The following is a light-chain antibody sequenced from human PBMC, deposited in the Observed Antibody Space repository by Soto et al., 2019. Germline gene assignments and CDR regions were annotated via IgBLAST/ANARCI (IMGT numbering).Light chain of an antibody. CDR1: SSDVGGYNY. V-gene: IGLV2-14*01. Sequence: QSALTQPASVSGSPGQSITISCTGTSSDVGGYNYVSWYQQHPGKAPKLMIYDVSNRPSGVSNRFSGSKSGNTASLTISGLQAEDGADYYCSSYTISSFYVFGTGTKVTVL. J-gene: IGLJ1*01. CDR2: DVS. CDR3: SSYTISSFYV.